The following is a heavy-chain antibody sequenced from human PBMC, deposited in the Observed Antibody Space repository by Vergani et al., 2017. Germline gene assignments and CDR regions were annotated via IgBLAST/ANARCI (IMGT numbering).Heavy chain of an antibody. D-gene: IGHD2-8*02. CDR1: GGSISSDY. Sequence: QVQLQESGPGLVKPSETLSLTCTVSGGSISSDYWSWIRQPPGKGLEWIGYIYYSGSTNYNPSLKSRVTISVDTSKNQFSLKLSSVTAADTAVYYCARVGRVVSWGQGTTVTVSS. V-gene: IGHV4-59*01. CDR3: ARVGRVVS. J-gene: IGHJ6*02. CDR2: IYYSGST.